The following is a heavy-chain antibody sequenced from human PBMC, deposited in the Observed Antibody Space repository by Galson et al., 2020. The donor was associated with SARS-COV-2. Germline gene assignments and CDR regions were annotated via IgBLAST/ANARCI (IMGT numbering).Heavy chain of an antibody. Sequence: ASVKVSCKASRGTFSSYDISWVRQAPGQERDWMGRIIPIFGTANYAQKFQGRVTITADKSTSTAYMELSSLRSEDTAVYYCAREARRDGYNGYYYYMDVWGKGTTVTISS. CDR1: RGTFSSYD. D-gene: IGHD5-12*01. CDR2: IIPIFGTA. J-gene: IGHJ6*03. V-gene: IGHV1-69*06. CDR3: AREARRDGYNGYYYYMDV.